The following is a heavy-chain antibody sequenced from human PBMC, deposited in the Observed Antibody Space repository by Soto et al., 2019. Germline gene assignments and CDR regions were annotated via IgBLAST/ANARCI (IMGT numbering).Heavy chain of an antibody. V-gene: IGHV3-23*01. CDR1: GFTFISYA. Sequence: EVQLSGSGGGLVQPGGSLRLSCAASGFTFISYAMSWVRQAPGKGLEWVSAISGSSTSTYYADSVKGRFTISRDNSKNTLYLNMNSLRAEDTAVYYCAKDPSAGFAMENYFDYWGQGTLVTVSS. CDR3: AKDPSAGFAMENYFDY. CDR2: ISGSSTST. D-gene: IGHD3-10*01. J-gene: IGHJ4*02.